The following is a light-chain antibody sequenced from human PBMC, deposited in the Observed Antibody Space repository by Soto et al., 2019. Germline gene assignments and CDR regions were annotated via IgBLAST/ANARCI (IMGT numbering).Light chain of an antibody. CDR2: EVT. CDR3: SSYTSSTTLDVV. V-gene: IGLV2-14*01. J-gene: IGLJ2*01. CDR1: SSDVGGHNY. Sequence: QSVLTQPASVSGSPGQSITISCTGTSSDVGGHNYVSWYQQHPGTAPKLMIHEVTNRPSGVSNRFSGSKSGNTASLTISGLQAEDEADYYCSSYTSSTTLDVVFGGGTKVTVL.